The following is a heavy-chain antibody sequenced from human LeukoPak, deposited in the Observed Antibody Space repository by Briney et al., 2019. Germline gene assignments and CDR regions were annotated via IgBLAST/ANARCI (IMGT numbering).Heavy chain of an antibody. Sequence: GGSLRLSCAASGFTFSNYWMTWVRQAPGRALEWVADINQDGSEKHYVDSVKGQFTISRDNAKNSLSLQMNRLRGEDAAVYYCARRDGYNRNLYFDYWGQGTLVTVSS. CDR3: ARRDGYNRNLYFDY. CDR2: INQDGSEK. V-gene: IGHV3-7*04. J-gene: IGHJ4*02. CDR1: GFTFSNYW. D-gene: IGHD5-24*01.